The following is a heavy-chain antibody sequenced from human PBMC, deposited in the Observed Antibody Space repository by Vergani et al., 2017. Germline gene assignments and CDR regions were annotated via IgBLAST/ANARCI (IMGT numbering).Heavy chain of an antibody. V-gene: IGHV3-7*01. J-gene: IGHJ4*02. CDR2: IKQDGSEK. CDR1: GFTFSSYW. Sequence: EVQLVESGGGLVQPGGSLRLSCAASGFTFSSYWMSWVRQAPGKWLEWVANIKQDGSEKYYVDSVKGRFTISRDNAKNSLYLQMNSLRAEDTAVYYCARDQLVEGFDYWGQGTLVTVSA. D-gene: IGHD1-1*01. CDR3: ARDQLVEGFDY.